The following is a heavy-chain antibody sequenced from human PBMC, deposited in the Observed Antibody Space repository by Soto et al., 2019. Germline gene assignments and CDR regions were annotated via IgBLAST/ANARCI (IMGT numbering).Heavy chain of an antibody. J-gene: IGHJ4*02. V-gene: IGHV5-10-1*01. CDR1: GYSFTSYW. Sequence: GESPKISCKGSGYSFTSYWISWVRQMPGKGLEWMGRIDPSDSYTNYSPSFQGHVTISADKSISTAYLQWSSLKASDTAMYYCAGHLRYSRSYYYGSEVDYWGQGTLVTVSS. CDR2: IDPSDSYT. CDR3: AGHLRYSRSYYYGSEVDY. D-gene: IGHD3-10*01.